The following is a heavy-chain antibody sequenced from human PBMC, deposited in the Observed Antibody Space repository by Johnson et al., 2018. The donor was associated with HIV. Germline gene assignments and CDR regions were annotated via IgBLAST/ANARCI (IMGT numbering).Heavy chain of an antibody. Sequence: QVQLVESGGGLVKPGGSLRLSCAVSGFTFSDYYMSWIRQAPGKGLEWISYISGGGSAIYYADSVKGRFTISRDNAKNSLYLQMNSLRVEDTAVYYCAREGAWEVRPGAFDIWGQGTMVTVSS. CDR3: AREGAWEVRPGAFDI. J-gene: IGHJ3*02. CDR2: ISGGGSAI. D-gene: IGHD1-26*01. CDR1: GFTFSDYY. V-gene: IGHV3-11*04.